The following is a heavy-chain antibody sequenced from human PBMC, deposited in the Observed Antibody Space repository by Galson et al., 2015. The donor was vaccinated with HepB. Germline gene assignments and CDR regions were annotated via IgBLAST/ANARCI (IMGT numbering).Heavy chain of an antibody. CDR3: AKDQYYDILTGYSSGPPAFDY. Sequence: SLRLSCAASGFTFSSYGMHWVRQAPGKGLEWVAVISYDGSNKYYADSAKGRLTISRDNSKNTLYLQMNSLRAEDTAVYYCAKDQYYDILTGYSSGPPAFDYWGQGTLVTVSS. V-gene: IGHV3-30*18. CDR2: ISYDGSNK. CDR1: GFTFSSYG. D-gene: IGHD3-9*01. J-gene: IGHJ4*02.